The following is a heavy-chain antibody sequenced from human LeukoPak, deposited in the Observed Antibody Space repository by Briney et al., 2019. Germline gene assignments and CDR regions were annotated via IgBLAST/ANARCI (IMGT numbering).Heavy chain of an antibody. CDR2: INPNSGGT. D-gene: IGHD4-11*01. CDR3: ARAESSNWDAKYFFDY. V-gene: IGHV1-2*02. Sequence: ASVKVSCKASGYTFTSYYIHWVRQAPGQGLEWMGWINPNSGGTNYAQRFQGRVTMTRDTSISTAYMELSRLRSDDTAVYYCARAESSNWDAKYFFDYWGQGTLVTVSS. J-gene: IGHJ4*02. CDR1: GYTFTSYY.